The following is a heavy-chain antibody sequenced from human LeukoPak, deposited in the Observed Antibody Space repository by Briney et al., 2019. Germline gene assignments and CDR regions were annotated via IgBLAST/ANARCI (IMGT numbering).Heavy chain of an antibody. CDR1: GGSFSGYY. Sequence: PSETLSLTCAVYGGSFSGYYWSWIRQPPGKGLEWIGEINHSGSTNYNPSLKSRVTISVDTSKNQFSLKLSPVTAADTAVYYCARGYSYSNWFDPWGQGTLVTVSS. D-gene: IGHD5-18*01. V-gene: IGHV4-34*01. CDR2: INHSGST. CDR3: ARGYSYSNWFDP. J-gene: IGHJ5*02.